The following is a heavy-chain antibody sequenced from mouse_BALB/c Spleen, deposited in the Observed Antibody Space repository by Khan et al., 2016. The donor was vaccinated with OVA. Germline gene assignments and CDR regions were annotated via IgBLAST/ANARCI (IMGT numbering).Heavy chain of an antibody. CDR2: ISSGGTT. Sequence: EVELVESGGGLVQPGGSLKLSCAASGFTFSNYAMSWVRQTPEKRLEWVASISSGGTTYCPDFVKGRFPISRDNARSFLYLQMSSLRSEDTAMYYCARDYWFTYWGQGTLVTVSA. CDR3: ARDYWFTY. J-gene: IGHJ3*01. V-gene: IGHV5-6-5*01. CDR1: GFTFSNYA.